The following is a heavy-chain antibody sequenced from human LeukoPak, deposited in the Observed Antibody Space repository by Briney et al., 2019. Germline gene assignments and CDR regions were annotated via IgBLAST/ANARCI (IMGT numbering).Heavy chain of an antibody. J-gene: IGHJ4*02. CDR3: ARPYYYDSYYFDY. CDR1: GYTFTGYY. V-gene: IGHV1-2*02. Sequence: ASVKVSCKASGYTFTGYYMHWVRQAPGQGLEWMGWINPNSGGTNYAQKFQGRVTMTRDTSISTAYMELSRLRSDDTAVYYCARPYYYDSYYFDYWGQGTLVTVSS. CDR2: INPNSGGT. D-gene: IGHD3-22*01.